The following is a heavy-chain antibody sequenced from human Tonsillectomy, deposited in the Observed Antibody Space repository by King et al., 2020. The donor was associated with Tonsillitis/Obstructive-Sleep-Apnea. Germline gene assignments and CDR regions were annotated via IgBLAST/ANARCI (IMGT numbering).Heavy chain of an antibody. CDR1: GFTFSSYA. V-gene: IGHV3-30*04. Sequence: VQLVESGGGVVQPGRSLRLSCAGSGFTFSSYAMHWVRQAPGKGLEWVAVMSYDGSDKYYADSVKGRFTIFRDNSKNTLYLQMNSLRAEDTAVYYCARDRWLGLSPLDFWGQGTLVTVSS. J-gene: IGHJ4*02. CDR2: MSYDGSDK. D-gene: IGHD6-19*01. CDR3: ARDRWLGLSPLDF.